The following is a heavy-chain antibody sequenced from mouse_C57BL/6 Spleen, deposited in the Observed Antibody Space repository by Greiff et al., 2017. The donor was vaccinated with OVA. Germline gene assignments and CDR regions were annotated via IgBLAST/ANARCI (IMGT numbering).Heavy chain of an antibody. CDR3: ARWGRRLAIDY. CDR1: GYAFTNYL. Sequence: VKLQQSGAELVRPGTSVKVSCKASGYAFTNYLIEWVKQRPGQGLEWIGVINPGSGGTNYNEKFKGKATLTADKSSSTAYMQLSSLTSEDSAVYFSARWGRRLAIDYWGQGTLVTVSA. D-gene: IGHD1-1*01. V-gene: IGHV1-54*01. J-gene: IGHJ4*01. CDR2: INPGSGGT.